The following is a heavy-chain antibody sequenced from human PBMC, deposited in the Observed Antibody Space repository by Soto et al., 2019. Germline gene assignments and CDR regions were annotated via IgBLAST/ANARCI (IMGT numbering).Heavy chain of an antibody. D-gene: IGHD2-8*01. CDR2: IHHSGLT. CDR3: AGKPNALYYFDY. J-gene: IGHJ4*02. Sequence: QVQLQESGPGLVKPSQSLSLTCTVSGDSISSIDYYWSWIRHLPGKGLEWIGYIHHSGLTYYNPSLKSRVHLSVDKPKNQLSLNLNSVNAADTAVYYCAGKPNALYYFDYWGQGALVTVSS. V-gene: IGHV4-31*03. CDR1: GDSISSIDYY.